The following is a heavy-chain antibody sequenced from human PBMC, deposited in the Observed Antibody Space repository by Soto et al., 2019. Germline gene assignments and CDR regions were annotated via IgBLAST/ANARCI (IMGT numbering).Heavy chain of an antibody. Sequence: EVQLLESGGGLVQPEGSLRLSCEASGFTFSSYAMSWVRQARGKGLEWVSGISGGGSTTYYADSVKGRFTISRDNSKNTLYLQLNSLRAEDTAVYYCARDQAAGGTISRYFQDWGQGTLVTVSS. CDR2: ISGGGSTT. CDR3: ARDQAAGGTISRYFQD. CDR1: GFTFSSYA. V-gene: IGHV3-23*01. J-gene: IGHJ1*01. D-gene: IGHD6-13*01.